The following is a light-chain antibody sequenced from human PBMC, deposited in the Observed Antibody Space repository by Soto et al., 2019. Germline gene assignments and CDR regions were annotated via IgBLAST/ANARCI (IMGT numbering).Light chain of an antibody. V-gene: IGKV1-9*01. Sequence: DIQMTQSPSSLSASVGDRVAITCRASQDIRNYLVWYQQKPGKAPKLLIYAASTLQSGVPSRFSGSGSGTDFTLTISSLQPEDFATYYCQQHNSYPLTFGGGTKVDI. CDR2: AAS. CDR3: QQHNSYPLT. J-gene: IGKJ4*01. CDR1: QDIRNY.